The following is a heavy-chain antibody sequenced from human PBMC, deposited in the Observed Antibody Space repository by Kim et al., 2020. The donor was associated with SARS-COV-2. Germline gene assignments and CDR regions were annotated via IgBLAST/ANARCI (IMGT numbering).Heavy chain of an antibody. V-gene: IGHV3-33*01. J-gene: IGHJ6*02. CDR1: GFTFSSHG. CDR3: AGTPSYYYGMDV. CDR2: IWYDGSNK. Sequence: GGSLRLSCAASGFTFSSHGMHWVRQAPGKGPEWVAVIWYDGSNKHYADSVKGRITISRDNSKNTLYLQMNSLRAEDKAEYYCAGTPSYYYGMDVWGQGTT.